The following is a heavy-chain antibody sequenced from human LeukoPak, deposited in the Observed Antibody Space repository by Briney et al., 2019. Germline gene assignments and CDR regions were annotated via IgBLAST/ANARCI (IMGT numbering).Heavy chain of an antibody. Sequence: PGGSLTLSCAASGFTFSSYWMNWVRPAPGRGREWVANIKQVGSEKYYVDSVQGRFTLSRDNAKKSLYLQMNSLRAEDTAVYYCARDWEYCSGGNCYSVFDYWGQGALVTVSS. CDR2: IKQVGSEK. CDR3: ARDWEYCSGGNCYSVFDY. V-gene: IGHV3-7*01. J-gene: IGHJ4*02. CDR1: GFTFSSYW. D-gene: IGHD2-15*01.